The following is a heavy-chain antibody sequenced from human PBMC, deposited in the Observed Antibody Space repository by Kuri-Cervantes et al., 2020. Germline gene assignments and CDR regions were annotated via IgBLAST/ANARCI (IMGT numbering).Heavy chain of an antibody. D-gene: IGHD6-19*01. J-gene: IGHJ4*02. CDR1: GGSISSGGYY. CDR3: ARVSIAVAGVIDY. Sequence: SETLSLTCTVSGGSISSGGYYWSWIRQHPGKGLEWIGYIYYSGSTNYNPSLKSRVTISVDTSKNQFSLKLSSVTAADTAVYYCARVSIAVAGVIDYWGQGTLVTVSS. CDR2: IYYSGST. V-gene: IGHV4-61*08.